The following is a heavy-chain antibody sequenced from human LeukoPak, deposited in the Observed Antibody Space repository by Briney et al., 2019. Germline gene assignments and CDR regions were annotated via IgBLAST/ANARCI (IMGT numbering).Heavy chain of an antibody. CDR1: GFTFSSYA. D-gene: IGHD2-2*02. Sequence: GGSLRLSCAASGFTFSSYAMSWVRQAPGMGLEWVSAISGSGGSTYYADSVKGRFTISRDNSKNTLYLQMNSLRAEDTAVYYCAKAPYPPFVPAAIPFYYYYGMDVWGQGTTVTVSS. J-gene: IGHJ6*02. CDR3: AKAPYPPFVPAAIPFYYYYGMDV. V-gene: IGHV3-23*01. CDR2: ISGSGGST.